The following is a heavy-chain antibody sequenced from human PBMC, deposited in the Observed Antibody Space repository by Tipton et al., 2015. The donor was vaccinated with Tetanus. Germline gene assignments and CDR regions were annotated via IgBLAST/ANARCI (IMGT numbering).Heavy chain of an antibody. J-gene: IGHJ4*02. CDR1: GGSLSRYY. D-gene: IGHD5-18*01. Sequence: GLVKPSDTLSLTCAVYGGSLSRYYWTWIRQPPGKGLEWIGEVDDSGSTNYSPSLKSRVTISVDTSKNQFSLNMGSVTAADTAVYYCVRGRGLGAYSYGFEYWGQGALVTVSS. V-gene: IGHV4-34*01. CDR2: VDDSGST. CDR3: VRGRGLGAYSYGFEY.